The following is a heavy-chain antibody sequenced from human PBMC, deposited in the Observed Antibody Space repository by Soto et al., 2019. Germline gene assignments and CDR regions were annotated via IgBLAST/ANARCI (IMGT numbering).Heavy chain of an antibody. D-gene: IGHD3-3*01. J-gene: IGHJ4*02. CDR3: ARGNRLNDFWSGYWYFDY. CDR2: INHGGST. CDR1: GGSFSGYY. Sequence: QVQLQQWGAGLLKPSETLSLTCAVYGGSFSGYYWRWFRHPPGEGLLWLGEINHGGSTNYNPSLKSRVTISVDTSKNQFSLKLSSVTAADTAVYYCARGNRLNDFWSGYWYFDYWGQGTLVTVSS. V-gene: IGHV4-34*01.